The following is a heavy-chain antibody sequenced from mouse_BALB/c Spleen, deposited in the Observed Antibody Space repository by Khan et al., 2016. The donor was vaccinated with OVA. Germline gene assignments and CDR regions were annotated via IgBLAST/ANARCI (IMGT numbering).Heavy chain of an antibody. Sequence: EVQLQQSGPELVKPGASVKISCKASGYTFTDYNMDWVKESHGKSLEWIGDINPNNGGTIYNQKFKGKATLTVDKSSNTAYMELRSLTSEDTAVYYCSRLGYGSFGYWGQGTLVTVSA. J-gene: IGHJ3*01. D-gene: IGHD1-1*01. CDR2: INPNNGGT. V-gene: IGHV1-18*01. CDR3: SRLGYGSFGY. CDR1: GYTFTDYN.